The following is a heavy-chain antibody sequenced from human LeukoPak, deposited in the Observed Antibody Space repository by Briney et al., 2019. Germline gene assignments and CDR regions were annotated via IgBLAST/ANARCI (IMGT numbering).Heavy chain of an antibody. CDR2: INPAGGST. CDR3: ARGRGVHDSHTYDYFDY. D-gene: IGHD3-22*01. CDR1: GYTFTSYY. Sequence: ASVKVSCKASGYTFTSYYIHWVRQAPGQGLEWMGIINPAGGSTTYAKKFQGSRLTFTRDTSTSTIYMELSSLRSEDTAVYYCARGRGVHDSHTYDYFDYWGQGSLVTVSS. J-gene: IGHJ4*02. V-gene: IGHV1-46*01.